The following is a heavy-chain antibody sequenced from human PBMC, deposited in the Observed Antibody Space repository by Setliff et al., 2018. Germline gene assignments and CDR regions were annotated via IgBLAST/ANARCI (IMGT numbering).Heavy chain of an antibody. Sequence: ASVKVSCKASGYTLTNYYMHWVRQAPGQGLEWMGIINPSGGLTRYAQKFQGRVTMTRDTSTSTVYMELSSLTSEDTAVYYCAREGVHTWSSTDYYYYYMDVWGKGTTVTVSS. CDR2: INPSGGLT. V-gene: IGHV1-46*01. CDR1: GYTLTNYY. D-gene: IGHD2-21*01. CDR3: AREGVHTWSSTDYYYYYMDV. J-gene: IGHJ6*03.